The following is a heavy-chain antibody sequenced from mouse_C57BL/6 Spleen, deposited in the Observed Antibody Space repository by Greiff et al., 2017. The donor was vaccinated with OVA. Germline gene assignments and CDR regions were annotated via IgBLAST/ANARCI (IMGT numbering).Heavy chain of an antibody. J-gene: IGHJ1*03. CDR3: ARHPITTVVERYFDV. CDR1: GFTFSSYG. D-gene: IGHD1-1*01. CDR2: ISSGGSYT. Sequence: DVHLVESGGDLVKPGGSLKLSCAASGFTFSSYGMSWVRQTPDKRLEWVATISSGGSYTYYPDSVKGRFTISRDNAKNTLYLQMSSLKSEDTAMYYCARHPITTVVERYFDVWGTGTTVTVSS. V-gene: IGHV5-6*01.